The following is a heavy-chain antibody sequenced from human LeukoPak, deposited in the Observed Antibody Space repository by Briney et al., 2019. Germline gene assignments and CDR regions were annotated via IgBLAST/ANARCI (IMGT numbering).Heavy chain of an antibody. V-gene: IGHV3-21*04. D-gene: IGHD2-21*02. CDR3: AKWVGTTLGAFDI. CDR1: GFTFSSYT. Sequence: GGSLRLSCAASGFTFSSYTMNWVRQAPGKGLEWVSSISTSSIYIYYADSVKGRFTISRDNSKNTLYLQMNSLRAEDTAVYYCAKWVGTTLGAFDIWGQGTMVTVSS. CDR2: ISTSSIYI. J-gene: IGHJ3*02.